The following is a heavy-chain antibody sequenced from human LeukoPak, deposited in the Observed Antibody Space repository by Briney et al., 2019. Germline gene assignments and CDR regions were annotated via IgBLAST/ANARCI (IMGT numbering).Heavy chain of an antibody. V-gene: IGHV3-7*01. CDR3: ARNVDAFDI. CDR2: INQRGSEK. Sequence: GGSLRLSCTASGFTFRSYWMSWVRQAPGKGLEWVANINQRGSEKYYVDSVKGRLTISRDNAKNSLFLQLNSLRAEDTAVYYCARNVDAFDIWGQGTMVTVSS. CDR1: GFTFRSYW. J-gene: IGHJ3*02.